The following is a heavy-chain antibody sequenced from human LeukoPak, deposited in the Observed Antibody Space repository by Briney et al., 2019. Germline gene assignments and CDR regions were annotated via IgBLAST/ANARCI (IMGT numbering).Heavy chain of an antibody. V-gene: IGHV3-30*18. CDR2: ISYDGNSQ. J-gene: IGHJ4*02. D-gene: IGHD1-1*01. CDR3: AKPYPTLTTSAVLDN. CDR1: GFTFSNYA. Sequence: GRSLRLSCAASGFTFSNYAIHWVRQAPGRVLEWVAAISYDGNSQHYGAPGEGRFTIARDNFKNTVYLQINTLKTDDAAIYYCAKPYPTLTTSAVLDNWGQGTLVTVSS.